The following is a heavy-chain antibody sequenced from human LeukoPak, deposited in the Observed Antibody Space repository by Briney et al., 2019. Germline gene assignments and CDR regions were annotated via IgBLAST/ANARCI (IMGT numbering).Heavy chain of an antibody. CDR2: IYHSGST. Sequence: PSETLSLTCAVSGYSISSGYYWGWIRQPPGKGLEWIGSIYHSGSTYYNPSLKSRVTISVDTSKNQFSLKLSSVTAADTAVYYCARILDPVAYGPGWGYYYYMDVWGKGTTVTVSS. D-gene: IGHD3-10*01. CDR1: GYSISSGYY. V-gene: IGHV4-38-2*01. CDR3: ARILDPVAYGPGWGYYYYMDV. J-gene: IGHJ6*03.